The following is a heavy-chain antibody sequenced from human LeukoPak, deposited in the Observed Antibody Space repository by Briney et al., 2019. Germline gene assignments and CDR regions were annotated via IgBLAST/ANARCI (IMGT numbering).Heavy chain of an antibody. CDR2: IYYSGST. CDR1: GGSISSSSYY. Sequence: SETLSLTCTVSGGSISSSSYYWGWIRQPPGKGLEWIGSIYYSGSTYYNPSLKSRVTISVDTSKNQFSLKLSSVTAADTAVYYCARVYPSWYRVGYFDYWGQGTLVTVSS. V-gene: IGHV4-39*07. J-gene: IGHJ4*02. D-gene: IGHD6-13*01. CDR3: ARVYPSWYRVGYFDY.